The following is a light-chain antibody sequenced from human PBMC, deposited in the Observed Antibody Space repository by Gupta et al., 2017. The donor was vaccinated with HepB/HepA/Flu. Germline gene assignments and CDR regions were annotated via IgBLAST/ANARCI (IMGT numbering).Light chain of an antibody. CDR1: QSISSW. V-gene: IGKV1-5*03. CDR3: QQYNSYSGT. CDR2: KAS. Sequence: DIQMTQSPSTLSASVGDRVTIICRASQSISSWLAWYQQKPGKAPKLLLYKASSLESGVTSRFSGSGSGTEFTLTINSLQPDDFATYYCQQYNSYSGTFGQGTKVEIK. J-gene: IGKJ1*01.